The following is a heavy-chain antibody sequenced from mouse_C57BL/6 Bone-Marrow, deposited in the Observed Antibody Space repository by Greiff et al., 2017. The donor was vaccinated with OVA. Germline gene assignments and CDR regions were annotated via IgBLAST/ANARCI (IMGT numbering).Heavy chain of an antibody. CDR2: IYWDDDK. Sequence: QVTLKVSGPGILQSSQTLSLTCSFSGFSLSTSGMGVSWIRQPSGKGLEWLAHIYWDDDKRYNPSLKSRPTISKDTSRNQVFLKITSVDTADTATYYCARSYYGSSYGEAWFAYWGQGTLVTVSA. V-gene: IGHV8-12*01. D-gene: IGHD1-1*01. J-gene: IGHJ3*01. CDR1: GFSLSTSGMG. CDR3: ARSYYGSSYGEAWFAY.